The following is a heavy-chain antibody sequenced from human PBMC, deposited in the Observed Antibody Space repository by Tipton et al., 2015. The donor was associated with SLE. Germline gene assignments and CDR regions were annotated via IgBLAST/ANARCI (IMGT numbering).Heavy chain of an antibody. V-gene: IGHV4-31*03. Sequence: LRLSCTVSGDSISYRGHYWTWIRQHPGKGLEWIGYIYYSGTTYHNPSLTGRVTISVDTSKNQFSLKLSSVTAADTAVYYCARDSSGGYNWFDPWGQGTLVTVSS. CDR1: GDSISYRGHY. D-gene: IGHD3-22*01. CDR2: IYYSGTT. CDR3: ARDSSGGYNWFDP. J-gene: IGHJ5*02.